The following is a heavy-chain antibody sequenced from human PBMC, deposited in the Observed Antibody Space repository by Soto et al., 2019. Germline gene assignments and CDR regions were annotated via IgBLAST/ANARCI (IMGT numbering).Heavy chain of an antibody. CDR1: GFTFSSYA. CDR2: ISGSGGST. V-gene: IGHV3-23*01. D-gene: IGHD6-13*01. J-gene: IGHJ5*01. CDR3: AKSMYCSSWYDQGNWFDS. Sequence: GGSLRLSCAASGFTFSSYAMSWVRQAPGKGLEWVSAISGSGGSTYYADSVKGRFTISRDNSKNTLYLQMNSLRAEDTAVYYCAKSMYCSSWYDQGNWFDSWGQGTLVTVSS.